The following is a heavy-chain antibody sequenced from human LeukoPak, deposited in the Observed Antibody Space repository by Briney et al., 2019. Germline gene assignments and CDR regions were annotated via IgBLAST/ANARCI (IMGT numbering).Heavy chain of an antibody. J-gene: IGHJ5*02. Sequence: SETLSLTCAVSGYSISSGYYWGRIRQPPGKGLEWIGSIYHSGSTYYNPSLKSRVTISVDTSKNQFSLKLSSVTAADTAVYYWARGNPKSASWGQGTRVTVSP. V-gene: IGHV4-38-2*01. CDR3: ARGNPKSAS. CDR1: GYSISSGYY. CDR2: IYHSGST.